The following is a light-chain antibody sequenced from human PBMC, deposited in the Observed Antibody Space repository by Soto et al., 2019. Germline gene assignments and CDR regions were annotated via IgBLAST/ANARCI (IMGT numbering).Light chain of an antibody. CDR3: VQLSQFPRT. CDR2: QIS. J-gene: IGKJ1*01. CDR1: QSLVHSDDKTY. V-gene: IGKV2-24*01. Sequence: DIVMTQTPLSSPVTLGQPASISCRSSQSLVHSDDKTYLSWLQQRPGQPPRLLIYQISNRFSGVPDRFSGSGAGTDFTLKISRVEAEDVGIYSCVQLSQFPRTFGQGTKVEIK.